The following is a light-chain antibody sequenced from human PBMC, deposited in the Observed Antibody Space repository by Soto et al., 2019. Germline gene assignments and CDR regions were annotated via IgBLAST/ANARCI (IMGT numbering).Light chain of an antibody. CDR1: QGVSSS. Sequence: AIQLTQSPSSLSASVGDRVTITCRASQGVSSSLAWYQQKPGTAPKLLIYDASDFETGVPSRFSGSGAGTDFTLTISRLQPEDFATYYCQQFNNYPLTFGQGTRLEIK. CDR3: QQFNNYPLT. J-gene: IGKJ5*01. V-gene: IGKV1D-13*01. CDR2: DAS.